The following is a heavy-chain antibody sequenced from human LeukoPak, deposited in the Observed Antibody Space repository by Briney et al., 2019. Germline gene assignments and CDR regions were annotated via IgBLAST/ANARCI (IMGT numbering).Heavy chain of an antibody. Sequence: GGSLRLSCAASGFTFSDYYMSWIRQAPGKGLEWVSYISSSGSTIYYADSVKGRFTISRDNAKNSLYLQMNSLRAEDTAVYYCASPSPYYDSSGYHPEQGGFDYWGQGTLVTVSS. CDR3: ASPSPYYDSSGYHPEQGGFDY. J-gene: IGHJ4*02. D-gene: IGHD3-22*01. CDR2: ISSSGSTI. V-gene: IGHV3-11*01. CDR1: GFTFSDYY.